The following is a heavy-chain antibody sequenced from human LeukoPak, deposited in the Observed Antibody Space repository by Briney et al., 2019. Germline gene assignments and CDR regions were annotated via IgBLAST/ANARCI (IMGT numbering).Heavy chain of an antibody. CDR3: ARRGLSRDGYNMDY. D-gene: IGHD5-24*01. V-gene: IGHV4-39*01. CDR1: GDSISKINYF. Sequence: SETLSLTCTISGDSISKINYFWGWIRQPPGKGLEWIVSMSYSGRIYYNPSLKSRVTISVDTSKNQFSLKLSSVTAADTAVYYCARRGLSRDGYNMDYWGQGTLVTVSS. CDR2: MSYSGRI. J-gene: IGHJ4*02.